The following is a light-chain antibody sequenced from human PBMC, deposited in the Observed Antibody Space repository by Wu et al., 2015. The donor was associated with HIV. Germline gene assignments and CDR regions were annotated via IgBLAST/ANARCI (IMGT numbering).Light chain of an antibody. Sequence: EIVLTQSPGTLSLSPGERATLSCRASQSVNNNYLAWYQQKPGQAPRLLIYGASSRATDIPDRFSGSGSGTDFTLTISRLEPEDFAVYSCQQYGSSPFTFGPGTKVDIK. CDR3: QQYGSSPFT. J-gene: IGKJ3*01. CDR1: QSVNNNY. V-gene: IGKV3-20*01. CDR2: GAS.